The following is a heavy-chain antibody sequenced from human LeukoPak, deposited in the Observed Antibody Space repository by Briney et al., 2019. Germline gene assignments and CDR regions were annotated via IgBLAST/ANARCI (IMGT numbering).Heavy chain of an antibody. J-gene: IGHJ4*02. V-gene: IGHV4-39*07. D-gene: IGHD3-3*01. CDR2: INHSGST. CDR3: ARVYYDFWSGSKGLDY. Sequence: SETLSLTCTVSGDSISSSTYNWGWIRQPPGKGLEWIGEINHSGSTNYNPSLKSRVTISVDTSKNQFSLKLSSVTAADTAVYYCARVYYDFWSGSKGLDYWGQGTLVTVSS. CDR1: GDSISSSTYN.